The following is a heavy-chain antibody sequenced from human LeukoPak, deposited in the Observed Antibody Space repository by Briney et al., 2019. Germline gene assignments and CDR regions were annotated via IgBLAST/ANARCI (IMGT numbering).Heavy chain of an antibody. D-gene: IGHD5-12*01. CDR3: ANHYSGYIDY. Sequence: SETLSLTCTVSGGSIRSSYYYWGWIRQSPGKGLEWIGSIYYGQTIYYNPSLNSRVTISVVTSKDQFTLQLNSVTAADTAVYYCANHYSGYIDYWGQGTLVTVSS. J-gene: IGHJ4*02. V-gene: IGHV4-39*01. CDR1: GGSIRSSYYY. CDR2: IYYGQTI.